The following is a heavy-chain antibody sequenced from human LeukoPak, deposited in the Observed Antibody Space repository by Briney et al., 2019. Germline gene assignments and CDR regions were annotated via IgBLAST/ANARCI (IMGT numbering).Heavy chain of an antibody. V-gene: IGHV4-4*08. CDR2: IYTSGST. Sequence: SETLSLTCAVYGGSFSGYYWSWIRQPPGKGLEWIGRIYTSGSTNYNPSLKSRVTISVDTSKNQFSLKLSSVTAADTAVYYCARTGNWGAFDIWGQGTMVTVSS. J-gene: IGHJ3*02. CDR1: GGSFSGYY. CDR3: ARTGNWGAFDI. D-gene: IGHD3-16*01.